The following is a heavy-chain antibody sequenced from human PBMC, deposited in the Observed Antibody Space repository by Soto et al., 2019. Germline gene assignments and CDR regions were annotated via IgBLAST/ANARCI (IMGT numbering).Heavy chain of an antibody. Sequence: QAQLVQPGAEVKKPGASVKVSCKVYGYTFNSYDFTWVRQAPGQGLEWMGWIGAYTGNTNYAEKFQGRVSLTIDASTSPADMELRSLTADDTARYSCARSHIYGLDLWGQGTMVTVSS. CDR1: GYTFNSYD. V-gene: IGHV1-18*01. CDR3: ARSHIYGLDL. J-gene: IGHJ6*02. CDR2: IGAYTGNT.